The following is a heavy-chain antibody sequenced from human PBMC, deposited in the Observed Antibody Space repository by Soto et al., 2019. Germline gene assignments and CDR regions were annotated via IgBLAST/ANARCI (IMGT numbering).Heavy chain of an antibody. Sequence: GGSLRLSCTSSGFTFGDYAMSWVRQAPGKGLEWVGFIRSEAYGGTTEYAASVKDRFTISRDDGKSVAYLQMNSLKTEDTAVYHCPRPHEPYTSSSLIGDWGPGTQVTVSS. J-gene: IGHJ4*02. CDR1: GFTFGDYA. D-gene: IGHD6-6*01. V-gene: IGHV3-49*04. CDR3: PRPHEPYTSSSLIGD. CDR2: IRSEAYGGTT.